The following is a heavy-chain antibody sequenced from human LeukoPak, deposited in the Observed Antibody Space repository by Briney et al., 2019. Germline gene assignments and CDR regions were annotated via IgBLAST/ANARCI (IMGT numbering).Heavy chain of an antibody. D-gene: IGHD3-22*01. Sequence: SVKVSCKASEGTFSSYAISWVRQAPGQGLEWMGGIIPIFGTANYAQKFQGRVTITADESTSTAYMELSSLRSEDTAVYYCARESSGSPFESGIDYWGQGTLVTVSS. CDR3: ARESSGSPFESGIDY. CDR1: EGTFSSYA. CDR2: IIPIFGTA. V-gene: IGHV1-69*13. J-gene: IGHJ4*02.